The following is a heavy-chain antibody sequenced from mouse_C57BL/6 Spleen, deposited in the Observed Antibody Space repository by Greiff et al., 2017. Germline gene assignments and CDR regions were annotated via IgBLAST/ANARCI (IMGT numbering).Heavy chain of an antibody. CDR2: ISYDGSN. Sequence: ESGPGLVKPSQSLSLTCSVTGYSITSGYYWNWIRQFPGNKLEWMGYISYDGSNNYNPSLKNRISITRDTSKNQFFLKLNSVTTEDTATYYCARAPELGWFAYWGQGTLVTVSA. J-gene: IGHJ3*01. V-gene: IGHV3-6*01. CDR3: ARAPELGWFAY. CDR1: GYSITSGYY. D-gene: IGHD4-1*01.